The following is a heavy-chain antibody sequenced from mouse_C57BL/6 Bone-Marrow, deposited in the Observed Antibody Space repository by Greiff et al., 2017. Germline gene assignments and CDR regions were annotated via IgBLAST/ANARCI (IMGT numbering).Heavy chain of an antibody. CDR3: AREGWLYYAMDY. V-gene: IGHV5-16*01. CDR1: GFTFSDYY. J-gene: IGHJ4*01. CDR2: INYDGSST. Sequence: EVMLVESEGGLVQPGSSMKLSCTASGFTFSDYYMAWVRQVPEKGLEWVANINYDGSSTYYLDSLKSRFIISRDNAKNILYLQMSSLKSEDTATYDCAREGWLYYAMDYWGQGTSVTVSS. D-gene: IGHD2-3*01.